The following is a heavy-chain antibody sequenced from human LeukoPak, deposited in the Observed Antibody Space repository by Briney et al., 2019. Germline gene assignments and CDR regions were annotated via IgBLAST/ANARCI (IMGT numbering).Heavy chain of an antibody. Sequence: GGSLRLSCAASGFTFSAYAMSWVRQAPGKGLEWVSSISGTRSRTVTNYADSVKGRFTISRDNSQNTLYLQMNSLRVEDTAVYYCARDWALYDSGGYRYSPFLYWGQGTLVTVSS. J-gene: IGHJ1*01. CDR2: ISGTRSRTVT. CDR1: GFTFSAYA. V-gene: IGHV3-23*01. CDR3: ARDWALYDSGGYRYSPFLY. D-gene: IGHD3-22*01.